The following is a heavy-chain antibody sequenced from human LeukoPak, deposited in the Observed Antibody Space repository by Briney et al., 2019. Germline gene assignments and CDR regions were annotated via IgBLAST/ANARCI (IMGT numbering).Heavy chain of an antibody. J-gene: IGHJ3*02. CDR2: INPSGGST. CDR1: GYTFTSYY. V-gene: IGHV1-46*01. D-gene: IGHD4-17*01. CDR3: ARYQTTVDAFDI. Sequence: ASVKVSCKASGYTFTSYYMHWVRQAPGQGLEWMGIINPSGGSTSYAQKFQGRVTMTRDMSTSTVYMELSSLRSEDTAVYYCARYQTTVDAFDIWGQGTMVTVSS.